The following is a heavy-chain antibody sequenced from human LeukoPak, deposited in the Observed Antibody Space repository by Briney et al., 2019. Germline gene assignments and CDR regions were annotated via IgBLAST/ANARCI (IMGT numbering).Heavy chain of an antibody. D-gene: IGHD3-9*01. CDR1: GFTFSSYA. CDR2: ISGSGGST. CDR3: AKVRGGVYDILTGYYYAGGHGRFSIPDFDY. V-gene: IGHV3-23*01. J-gene: IGHJ4*02. Sequence: GGSLRLSCAASGFTFSSYAMSWVRQAPGKGLEWVSVISGSGGSTYYADSVKGRFTISRDNSKNTLYLQMNSLRAEDTAVYYCAKVRGGVYDILTGYYYAGGHGRFSIPDFDYWGQGTLVTVSS.